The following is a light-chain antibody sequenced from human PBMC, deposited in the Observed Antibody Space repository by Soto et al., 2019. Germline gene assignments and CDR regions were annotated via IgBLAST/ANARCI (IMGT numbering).Light chain of an antibody. J-gene: IGLJ1*01. CDR2: DVS. CDR3: SSYTSSSPLRNV. Sequence: QSALTQPASVSGSPGQSITISCTGTSSDVGGYNYVSWYQQHPGKAPKLMIYDVSNRPSGVSNRFSGSKSGNTASLTISGLQAEDEADYYGSSYTSSSPLRNVFGTGTKLTVL. V-gene: IGLV2-14*01. CDR1: SSDVGGYNY.